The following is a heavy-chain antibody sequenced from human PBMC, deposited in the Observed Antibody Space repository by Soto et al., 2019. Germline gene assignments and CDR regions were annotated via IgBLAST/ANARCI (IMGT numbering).Heavy chain of an antibody. V-gene: IGHV3-21*01. Sequence: EVQLVESGGGLVKPGGSLRLSCAASGFTFSSYSMNWVRQAPGKGLEWVSSISSSSSYIYYADSVKGRFTISRDNAKNSLYLQMNGLRAEDTAVYYCARFGYSGYGGWGKGTLVTVSS. D-gene: IGHD5-12*01. CDR3: ARFGYSGYGG. CDR2: ISSSSSYI. J-gene: IGHJ4*02. CDR1: GFTFSSYS.